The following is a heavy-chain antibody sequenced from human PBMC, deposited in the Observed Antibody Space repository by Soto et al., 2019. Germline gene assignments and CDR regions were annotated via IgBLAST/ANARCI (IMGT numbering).Heavy chain of an antibody. CDR1: GFTFSSYA. V-gene: IGHV3-30-3*01. D-gene: IGHD1-1*01. J-gene: IGHJ6*02. CDR2: ISYDGSNK. CDR3: ARDRLRYNWNDFPYYYYGRDV. Sequence: QVQLVESGGGVVQPGRSLRLSCAASGFTFSSYAMHWVRQAPGKGLEWVAVISYDGSNKYYADSVKGRFTISRDNSXXTLYLQMNSLRAEDTAVYYCARDRLRYNWNDFPYYYYGRDVWGQGTTVTVSS.